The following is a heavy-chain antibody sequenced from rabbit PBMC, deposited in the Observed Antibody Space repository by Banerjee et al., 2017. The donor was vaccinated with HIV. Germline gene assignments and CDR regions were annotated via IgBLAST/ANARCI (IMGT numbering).Heavy chain of an antibody. CDR2: IGIGSGTT. V-gene: IGHV1S45*01. D-gene: IGHD1-1*01. J-gene: IGHJ2*01. CDR1: GFSFSSSDW. Sequence: GGDLVKPGASLTLTCTASGFSFSSSDWICWVRQAPGKGLEWIGCIGIGSGTTYYASWAKGRFTITKASSTTVTLQMTSLTAADTATYFCARGGVGSTGYTYAFDPWGQGTLVTVS. CDR3: ARGGVGSTGYTYAFDP.